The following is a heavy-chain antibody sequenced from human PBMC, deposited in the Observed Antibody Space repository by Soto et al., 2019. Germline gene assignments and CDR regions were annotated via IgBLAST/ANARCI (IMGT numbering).Heavy chain of an antibody. Sequence: SETLSLTCTVSGCSISSYYWSWIRQPPGKGLEWIGYIYYTGTTNYNPSLKSRVTISVDTPKNQFSLKLNSVSAADTAVYYCARGPSGDKVDYWGQGILVTVS. CDR2: IYYTGTT. CDR3: ARGPSGDKVDY. J-gene: IGHJ4*02. V-gene: IGHV4-59*08. CDR1: GCSISSYY. D-gene: IGHD7-27*01.